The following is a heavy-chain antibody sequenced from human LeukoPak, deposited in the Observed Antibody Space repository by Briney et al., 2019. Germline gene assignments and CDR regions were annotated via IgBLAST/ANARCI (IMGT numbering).Heavy chain of an antibody. Sequence: PGGSLRLSCAASGFTFRSYAIHWVRQAPGKGLEWVAIISYEGSNKFYADSVKGRFTISRDNSKNTLYLQMDSLRAEDTAVYYCARAVGRHGSAFDYWGQGTLVTVSS. CDR3: ARAVGRHGSAFDY. D-gene: IGHD1-26*01. CDR1: GFTFRSYA. CDR2: ISYEGSNK. J-gene: IGHJ4*02. V-gene: IGHV3-30-3*01.